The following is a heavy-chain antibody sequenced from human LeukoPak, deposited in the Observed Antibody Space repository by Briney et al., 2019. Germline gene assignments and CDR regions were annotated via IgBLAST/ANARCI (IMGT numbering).Heavy chain of an antibody. CDR2: IKSKTDGGTT. Sequence: GGSLRLSCAASGFSFSNAWMSWVRQAPGKGLEWVGRIKSKTDGGTTDYAAPVKGRFTISRDDSKNTLYLQMDSLKIEDTAVYYCSPNLYSKYKGYFDYWGQGTLVTVSS. V-gene: IGHV3-15*01. CDR1: GFSFSNAW. J-gene: IGHJ4*02. CDR3: SPNLYSKYKGYFDY. D-gene: IGHD4-11*01.